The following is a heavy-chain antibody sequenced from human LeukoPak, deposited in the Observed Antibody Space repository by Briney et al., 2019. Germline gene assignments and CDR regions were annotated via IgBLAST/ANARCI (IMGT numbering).Heavy chain of an antibody. Sequence: GGSLRLSCAASGFTFSSYGMHWVRQAPGKGLEWVAFIRNDGIKKYYADSVKGRFTISRDNSKNTLYLQVKSLRADDTAVYYCARVNAGWELPTGWFDPWGQGTLVTVSS. J-gene: IGHJ5*02. CDR2: IRNDGIKK. V-gene: IGHV3-30*02. D-gene: IGHD1-26*01. CDR1: GFTFSSYG. CDR3: ARVNAGWELPTGWFDP.